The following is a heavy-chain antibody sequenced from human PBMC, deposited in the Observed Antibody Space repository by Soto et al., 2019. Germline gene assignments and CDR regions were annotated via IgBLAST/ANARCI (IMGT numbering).Heavy chain of an antibody. CDR3: AREGKGRGGTTPT. D-gene: IGHD1-1*01. V-gene: IGHV4-31*03. Sequence: QVQLQESGPGLVKPSQTLSLTCTVSGGSISSGGYYWSWIRQHPGKGLEWIGYIYYSGSTYYNPSRKSRVTISVDTSKNQFSLKLSSVTAADTAVYYCAREGKGRGGTTPTWGQGTLVTVSS. J-gene: IGHJ5*02. CDR2: IYYSGST. CDR1: GGSISSGGYY.